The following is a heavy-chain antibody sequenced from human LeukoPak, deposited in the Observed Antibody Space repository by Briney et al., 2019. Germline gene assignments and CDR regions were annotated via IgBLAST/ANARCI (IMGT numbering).Heavy chain of an antibody. CDR3: ARSYDSSGYYDY. CDR1: VFTFSSYE. Sequence: GGSLRLSCAASVFTFSSYEMNWVRQAPGKGLEWVSYISSSGSTIYYADSVKGRFTISRDNAKNSLYLQMNSLRAEDTAVYYCARSYDSSGYYDYWGQGTLVTVSS. D-gene: IGHD3-22*01. J-gene: IGHJ4*02. V-gene: IGHV3-48*03. CDR2: ISSSGSTI.